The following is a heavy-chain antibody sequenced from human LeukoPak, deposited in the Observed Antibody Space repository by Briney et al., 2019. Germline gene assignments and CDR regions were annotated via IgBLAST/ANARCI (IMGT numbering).Heavy chain of an antibody. CDR1: GFTFSSYA. V-gene: IGHV3-23*01. J-gene: IGHJ4*02. CDR3: AKVPYGNYGPGIAAAGIAKYYFDY. CDR2: ISGSGGST. Sequence: GGSLRLSCAASGFTFSSYAMSWVRQAPGKGLEWVSAISGSGGSTYYADSVKGRFTISRDNSKNTLYLQMNSLRAEDTAVYYCAKVPYGNYGPGIAAAGIAKYYFDYWGQGTLVTVSS. D-gene: IGHD6-13*01.